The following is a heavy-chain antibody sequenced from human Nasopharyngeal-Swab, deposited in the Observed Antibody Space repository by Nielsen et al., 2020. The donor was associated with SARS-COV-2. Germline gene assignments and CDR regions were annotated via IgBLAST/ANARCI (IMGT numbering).Heavy chain of an antibody. CDR1: GFTFSSYA. CDR3: AKEAIFGVVIISGFDY. J-gene: IGHJ4*02. D-gene: IGHD3-3*01. Sequence: ETLSLTCAASGFTFSSYAMSWVRQAPGKGLEWVSAISGSGGSTYYADSVKGRFTISRDNSKNTLYLQMNSLRAEDTAVYYCAKEAIFGVVIISGFDYWGQGTLVTVSS. V-gene: IGHV3-23*01. CDR2: ISGSGGST.